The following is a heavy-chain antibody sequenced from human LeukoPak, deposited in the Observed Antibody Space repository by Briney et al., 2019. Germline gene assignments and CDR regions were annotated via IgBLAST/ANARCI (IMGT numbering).Heavy chain of an antibody. CDR2: IYYSGST. Sequence: SETLSLTCTVSGGSISSSSYYWGWIRQPPGKGLEWIGSIYYSGSTYYNPSLKSRVTISVDTSKNQFSLKLSSVTAADTAVYYCARGGMGITMIIFDYWGQGTLVTVSS. D-gene: IGHD3-22*01. CDR1: GGSISSSSYY. J-gene: IGHJ4*02. V-gene: IGHV4-39*07. CDR3: ARGGMGITMIIFDY.